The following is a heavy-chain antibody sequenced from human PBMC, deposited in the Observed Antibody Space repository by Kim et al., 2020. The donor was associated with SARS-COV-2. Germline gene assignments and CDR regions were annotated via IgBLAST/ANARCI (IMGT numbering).Heavy chain of an antibody. D-gene: IGHD2-15*01. CDR2: INHSGST. CDR1: GGSFSGYY. V-gene: IGHV4-34*01. CDR3: ARGPPGVVVAATPGGWFDP. J-gene: IGHJ5*02. Sequence: SETLSLTCAVYGGSFSGYYWSWIRQPPGKGLEWIGEINHSGSTNYNPSLKSRVTISVDTSKNQFSLKLSSVTAADTAVYYCARGPPGVVVAATPGGWFDPWGQGTLVTVSS.